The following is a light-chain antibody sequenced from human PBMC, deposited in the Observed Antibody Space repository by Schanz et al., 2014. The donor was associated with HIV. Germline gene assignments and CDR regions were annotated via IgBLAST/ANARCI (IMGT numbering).Light chain of an antibody. V-gene: IGKV1-33*01. J-gene: IGKJ1*01. CDR3: QQYYRIPWT. CDR1: QDISNY. Sequence: DVQMTQSPSSLSASVGDRVTITCQASQDISNYLNWYQQKPGKAPKLLIYDASNLETGVPSRFSGGGSGTDFTFTITSLQPEDVAVYYCQQYYRIPWTFGQGTKVEIK. CDR2: DAS.